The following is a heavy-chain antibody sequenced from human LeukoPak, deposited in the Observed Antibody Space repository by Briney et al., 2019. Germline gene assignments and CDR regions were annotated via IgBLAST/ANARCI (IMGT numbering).Heavy chain of an antibody. CDR3: ASILLWYVYDY. D-gene: IGHD3-10*01. V-gene: IGHV3-23*01. CDR1: GFTFITFG. J-gene: IGHJ4*02. Sequence: PGETLRLSCTASGFTFITFGMSWVRKAPGKGLDWVSGISGNGGRTEHADSVKGRFTISRDNSKNTLYLQMNSLRAEDTAVYYCASILLWYVYDYWGQGTLVTVSS. CDR2: ISGNGGRT.